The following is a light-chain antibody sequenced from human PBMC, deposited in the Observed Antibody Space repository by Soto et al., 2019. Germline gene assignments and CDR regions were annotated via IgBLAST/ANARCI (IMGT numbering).Light chain of an antibody. J-gene: IGKJ1*01. CDR2: DSS. CDR1: QSVSSY. V-gene: IGKV3-11*01. Sequence: EIVLTQSPATLSLSPGERATLSCRASQSVSSYLAWYQQKPGQAPRLLIYDSSTRATGIPARFSGSGSGTDFTLTISILGPEDFAVYYWQQRSNWPRTFGQGTKVEIK. CDR3: QQRSNWPRT.